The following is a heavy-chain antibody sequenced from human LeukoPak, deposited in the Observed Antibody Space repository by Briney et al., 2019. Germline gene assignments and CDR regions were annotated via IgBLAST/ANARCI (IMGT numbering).Heavy chain of an antibody. V-gene: IGHV3-7*01. Sequence: GGSLRLSSAASGFNFSSYWMSWVRQAPGKGLEWVANIKQDGSEKHYVDSVKGRFTISRDNAKNSLYLQMNSLRAEDTAVYYCARVYCSSTSCYRYYYGMDVWGQGTTVTVSS. D-gene: IGHD2-2*02. CDR1: GFNFSSYW. CDR3: ARVYCSSTSCYRYYYGMDV. CDR2: IKQDGSEK. J-gene: IGHJ6*02.